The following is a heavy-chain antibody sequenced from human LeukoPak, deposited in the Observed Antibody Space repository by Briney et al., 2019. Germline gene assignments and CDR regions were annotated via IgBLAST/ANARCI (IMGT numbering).Heavy chain of an antibody. CDR2: MNPNSGNT. D-gene: IGHD5-12*01. CDR1: GYTFTSYD. CDR3: ARSSATGLDYDY. V-gene: IGHV1-8*01. Sequence: GASVKVSCKASGYTFTSYDINWVRQATGQGLEWMGWMNPNSGNTGYAQKFQGRVTMIRNTSISTAYMELSSLRSEDTAVYYCARSSATGLDYDYWGQGTLVTVSS. J-gene: IGHJ4*02.